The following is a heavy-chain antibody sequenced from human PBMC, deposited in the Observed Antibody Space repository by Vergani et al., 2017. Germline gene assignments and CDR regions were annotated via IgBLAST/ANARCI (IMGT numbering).Heavy chain of an antibody. V-gene: IGHV3-30-3*01. CDR3: VRDRGLCAGGRCYTEAWDY. CDR2: ISFDGTNE. D-gene: IGHD2-2*02. CDR1: GFALNRHA. Sequence: QVQLVESGGGVVQPGTSLRLSCVVSGFALNRHAMYWVRQAPGKGLEWVVGISFDGTNEYYPDLVKGRFTISRDIAKNKLYLQVRSLRLEDTGVYHCVRDRGLCAGGRCYTEAWDYWGQGTLVTVSS. J-gene: IGHJ4*02.